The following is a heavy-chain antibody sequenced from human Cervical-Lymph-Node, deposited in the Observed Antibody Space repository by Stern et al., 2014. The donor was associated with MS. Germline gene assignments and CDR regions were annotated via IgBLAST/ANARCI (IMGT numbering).Heavy chain of an antibody. J-gene: IGHJ4*02. Sequence: VQLVESGTEVKTTGASVTVSCQASGYSFTEYPIHWVRPAPGQGLEWVGWINTGDGDTRYSPRLQGRISITRDTSTRTAYLDLSSLRSADTAEYYCATSAFDYWGQGTLVTVS. CDR1: GYSFTEYP. V-gene: IGHV1-3*04. CDR3: ATSAFDY. CDR2: INTGDGDT.